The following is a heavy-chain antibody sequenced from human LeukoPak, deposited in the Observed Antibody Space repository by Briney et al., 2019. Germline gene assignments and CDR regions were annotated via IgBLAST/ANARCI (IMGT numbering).Heavy chain of an antibody. Sequence: GGSLRLSCAASGFTFSSYGMHWVRQAPGKGLEWAAVIWSNGSSKHYADSVKGRFTISRDNSKNTLYLQMSSLRAEDTALYYCARGQPPSYYDMDVWGQGTTVTVSS. J-gene: IGHJ6*02. V-gene: IGHV3-33*01. CDR2: IWSNGSSK. CDR3: ARGQPPSYYDMDV. CDR1: GFTFSSYG. D-gene: IGHD6-13*01.